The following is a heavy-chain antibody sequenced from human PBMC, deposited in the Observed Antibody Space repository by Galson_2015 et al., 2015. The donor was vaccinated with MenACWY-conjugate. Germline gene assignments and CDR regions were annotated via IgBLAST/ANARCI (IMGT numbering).Heavy chain of an antibody. J-gene: IGHJ4*02. CDR2: INTNTGNP. V-gene: IGHV7-4-1*02. D-gene: IGHD1-1*01. CDR3: ARDTGTGIFDY. CDR1: GYTLTAYA. Sequence: SVKVSCKASGYTLTAYAMNWVRQAPGQGLEWMGWINTNTGNPTYAQGFTGRFAFPLDTSVSTAYLQISSLKAEDTAVYYCARDTGTGIFDYWGQGTLFTVSS.